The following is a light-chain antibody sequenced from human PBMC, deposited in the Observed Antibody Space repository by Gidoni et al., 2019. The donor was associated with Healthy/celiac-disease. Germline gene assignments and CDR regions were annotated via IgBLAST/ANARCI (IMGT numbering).Light chain of an antibody. CDR2: DAS. CDR3: QQRSNWPPIT. V-gene: IGKV3-11*01. J-gene: IGKJ5*01. CDR1: QSVSSY. Sequence: EIVLTKSPATLSLSPGERATLSCRASQSVSSYLAWYHQKPGQAPRLLIYDASNRATGIPARFSGSGSGTDFTLTISSLEPEDFAVYYCQQRSNWPPITFGQGTRLEIK.